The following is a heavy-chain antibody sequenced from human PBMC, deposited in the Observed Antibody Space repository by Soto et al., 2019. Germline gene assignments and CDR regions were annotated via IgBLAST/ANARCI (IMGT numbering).Heavy chain of an antibody. CDR3: ARVGEGAESLRWGMDV. J-gene: IGHJ6*02. Sequence: QVQLQESGPGLVKPSQTLSLTCTVSGGSISSGDYYWSWIRQPPGKGLEWIGYIYYSGSTYYNPCLKSRVTISVDTSKNQCSLKLSSVTAADTAVYYCARVGEGAESLRWGMDVWGQGTTVTVSS. CDR2: IYYSGST. V-gene: IGHV4-30-4*01. D-gene: IGHD3-16*01. CDR1: GGSISSGDYY.